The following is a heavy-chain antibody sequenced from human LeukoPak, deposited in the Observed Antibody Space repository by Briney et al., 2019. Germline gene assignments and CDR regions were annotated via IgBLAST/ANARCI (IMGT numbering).Heavy chain of an antibody. CDR2: INHSGST. CDR1: GGSFSGYY. J-gene: IGHJ3*02. Sequence: PSETLSLTCAVYGGSFSGYYWSWIRQPPGKGLEWIGEINHSGSTNYNPSLKSRVTISVDTSKNQFSLKLSSVTAADTAVYYCARVMIVVGLDAFDIWGQGTMVTVSS. D-gene: IGHD3-22*01. CDR3: ARVMIVVGLDAFDI. V-gene: IGHV4-34*01.